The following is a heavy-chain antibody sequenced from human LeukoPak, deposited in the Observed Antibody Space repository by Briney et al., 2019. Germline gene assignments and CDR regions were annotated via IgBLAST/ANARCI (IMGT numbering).Heavy chain of an antibody. CDR1: GYSISSGYY. J-gene: IGHJ4*02. D-gene: IGHD2-2*01. Sequence: TTSETLSLTCTVSGYSISSGYYWGWIRQPPGKGLEWIGSIYHSGSTYYNPSLKNRVTISVDTSKNQFSLKLSSVTAADTAVYYCAREPSANVVVVPAAWEDDYWGQGTLVTVSS. CDR3: AREPSANVVVVPAAWEDDY. CDR2: IYHSGST. V-gene: IGHV4-38-2*02.